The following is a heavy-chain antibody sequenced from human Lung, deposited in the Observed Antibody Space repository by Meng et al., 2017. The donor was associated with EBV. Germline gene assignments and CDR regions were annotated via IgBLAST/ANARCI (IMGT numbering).Heavy chain of an antibody. J-gene: IGHJ4*02. CDR1: GFTFSDYY. CDR3: ALNIVGDGYFEH. CDR2: IDGSGTTI. D-gene: IGHD1-26*01. Sequence: QIQLVESGGGXVKLGGSRGLSCAASGFTFSDYYMNWIRQAPGKGLEWHSYIDGSGTTIRYADSVKGRFTISRDNVKNSLFLQMNSLRDEDMAVYYCALNIVGDGYFEHWGQGTQVTVSS. V-gene: IGHV3-11*01.